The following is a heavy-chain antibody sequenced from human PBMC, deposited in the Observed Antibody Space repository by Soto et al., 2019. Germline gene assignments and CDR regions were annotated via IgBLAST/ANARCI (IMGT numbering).Heavy chain of an antibody. V-gene: IGHV4-31*03. CDR3: ARWWSGSRQGFDP. Sequence: QVQLQESGPGLVKPSQTLSLTCTVSGGSISSGDYYWSWIRQHPGKGLEGIGYIYYSGSTYYNPSRKSRVTLSVDTSKNQCSLKLGSVTAADTAVYYCARWWSGSRQGFDPWGQGTLVTVSS. D-gene: IGHD3-3*01. CDR2: IYYSGST. CDR1: GGSISSGDYY. J-gene: IGHJ5*02.